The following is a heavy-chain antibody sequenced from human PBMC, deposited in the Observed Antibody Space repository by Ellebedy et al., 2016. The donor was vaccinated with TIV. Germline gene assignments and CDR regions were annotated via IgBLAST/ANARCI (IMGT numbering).Heavy chain of an antibody. CDR2: IDPSDSYT. D-gene: IGHD2-2*01. Sequence: GESLKISCKGSGYSFTSYWISWVRQMPGKGLEWMGRIDPSDSYTNYSPSFQGHVTISADKSISTAYLQWSSLKASDTAMYYCARHKRTMRGYNWFDPWGQGTLVTVSS. J-gene: IGHJ5*02. CDR3: ARHKRTMRGYNWFDP. CDR1: GYSFTSYW. V-gene: IGHV5-10-1*01.